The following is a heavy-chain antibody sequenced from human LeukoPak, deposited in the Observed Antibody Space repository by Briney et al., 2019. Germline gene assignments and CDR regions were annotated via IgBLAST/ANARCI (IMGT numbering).Heavy chain of an antibody. V-gene: IGHV3-49*03. J-gene: IGHJ4*02. CDR3: ARYYDFLTGSSDY. CDR2: IRSKTYGGTT. Sequence: GGSLRLSCTGSGFTFGDYSMSWFRQAPGKGLEWVGFIRSKTYGGTTEYAASVIGRFTISRDDSKSIAYLLINSLKTEDTAVYYCARYYDFLTGSSDYWGQGTLVTVSS. D-gene: IGHD3-9*01. CDR1: GFTFGDYS.